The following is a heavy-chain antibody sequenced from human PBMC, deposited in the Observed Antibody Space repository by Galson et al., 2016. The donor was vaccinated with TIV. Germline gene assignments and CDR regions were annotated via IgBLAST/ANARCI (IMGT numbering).Heavy chain of an antibody. CDR3: ARDKSGYDTVDSFYYYLSA. V-gene: IGHV4-59*01. CDR1: GGSIGNYY. CDR2: MYHSGST. D-gene: IGHD5-12*01. Sequence: SETLSLTCTVSGGSIGNYYWSWIRQSPGKGLEWIGHMYHSGSTDYKSSLKSRVPISADTSKNQLSLNLSSVTAADTAVYYCARDKSGYDTVDSFYYYLSAWGTGTTVTVSS. J-gene: IGHJ6*03.